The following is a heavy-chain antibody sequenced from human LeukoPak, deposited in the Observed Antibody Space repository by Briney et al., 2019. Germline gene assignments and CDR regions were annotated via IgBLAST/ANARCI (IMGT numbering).Heavy chain of an antibody. CDR3: ASSRCSTSCYRWFDP. CDR2: IWYDGSNK. CDR1: GFTFSSYG. V-gene: IGHV3-33*01. D-gene: IGHD2-2*02. J-gene: IGHJ5*02. Sequence: GGSLRLSCAASGFTFSSYGMHWVRQAPGKGLEWVAVIWYDGSNKYYADSVKGRFTISRDNSKNTLYLQMNSLRAEDTAVYYCASSRCSTSCYRWFDPWGQGTLVTVSS.